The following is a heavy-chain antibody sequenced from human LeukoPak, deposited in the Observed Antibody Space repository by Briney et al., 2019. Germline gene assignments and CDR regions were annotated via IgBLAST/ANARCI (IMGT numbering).Heavy chain of an antibody. CDR2: ISYDGSNK. D-gene: IGHD1-7*01. CDR1: GFTFSSYA. CDR3: ASTGGITGTTEHSDY. J-gene: IGHJ4*02. V-gene: IGHV3-30-3*01. Sequence: GGSLRLSCAASGFTFSSYAMHGVRQAPGKGLEWVAVISYDGSNKYYADSVKGRFTISRDNSKNTLYLQMNSLRAEDTAVYYCASTGGITGTTEHSDYWGQGTLVTVSS.